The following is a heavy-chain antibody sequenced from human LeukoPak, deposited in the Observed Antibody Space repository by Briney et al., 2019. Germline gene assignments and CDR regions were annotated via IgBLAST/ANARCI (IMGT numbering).Heavy chain of an antibody. V-gene: IGHV4-59*08. CDR3: AAQYYDGSGYYTGVDY. J-gene: IGHJ4*02. CDR2: IYYSGST. Sequence: SETLSLTCTVSGGSISIFYWSWIRQPPGKGLEWIGYIYYSGSTNYNPSLRRRVTISVDTSKNQFSLKLSSVTAADTAVYYCAAQYYDGSGYYTGVDYWGQGTLVTVSS. D-gene: IGHD3-22*01. CDR1: GGSISIFY.